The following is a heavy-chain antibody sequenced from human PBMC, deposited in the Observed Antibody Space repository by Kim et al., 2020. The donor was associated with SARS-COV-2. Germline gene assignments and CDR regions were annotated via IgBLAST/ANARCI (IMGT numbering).Heavy chain of an antibody. CDR2: FSISGRNT. CDR3: AKYARSMDV. Sequence: GGSLRLSCAASGFTFSNYAMSWVRHAPGKGLEWVSGFSISGRNTYYADSVKGRFTISRDNSKNTLYLQMNSLRAEDTAIYYCAKYARSMDVWGQGTTVTVSS. V-gene: IGHV3-23*01. J-gene: IGHJ6*02. CDR1: GFTFSNYA.